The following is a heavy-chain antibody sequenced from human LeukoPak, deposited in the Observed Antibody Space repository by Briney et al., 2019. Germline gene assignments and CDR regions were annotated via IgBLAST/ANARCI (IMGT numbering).Heavy chain of an antibody. CDR2: ISSDGGST. CDR3: VPLYHGGVAY. Sequence: GGSLRLSCAASGFTFSSYEMNWVRQAPGKGLEYVSAISSDGGSTYYADSVKGRFTISRDNSKNTLYLQVRSLRAEDTAVYYCVPLYHGGVAYWGQGTLVTVSS. CDR1: GFTFSSYE. V-gene: IGHV3-64D*06. D-gene: IGHD3-16*02. J-gene: IGHJ4*02.